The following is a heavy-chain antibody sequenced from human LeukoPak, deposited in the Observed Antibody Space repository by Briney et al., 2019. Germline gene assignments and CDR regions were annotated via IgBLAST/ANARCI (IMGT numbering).Heavy chain of an antibody. CDR3: ARVRYSLLFDY. CDR1: GDSISSYY. CDR2: IYYSGST. V-gene: IGHV4-59*01. D-gene: IGHD5-18*01. Sequence: SESLSLTCTVSGDSISSYYWSWMRQPPGKGLEWIGYIYYSGSTNYNPPLKSRVTISVDTSKNQFSLKLSSVTAADTAVYYCARVRYSLLFDYWGQGTLVTVSS. J-gene: IGHJ4*02.